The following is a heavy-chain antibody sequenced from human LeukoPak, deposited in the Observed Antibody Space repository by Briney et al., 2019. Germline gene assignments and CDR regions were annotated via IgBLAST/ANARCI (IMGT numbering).Heavy chain of an antibody. V-gene: IGHV1-2*02. CDR2: INPNSGAT. CDR3: AREGAYCGGDCYSDY. J-gene: IGHJ4*02. Sequence: ASVNVSCKASGYTFSGHYMHWVRQAPGQGLKWMGWINPNSGATKYAQKFQGRVTMTRDTSISTAYMEVSRLRFDDTAVYYCAREGAYCGGDCYSDYWGQGTLVTVSS. CDR1: GYTFSGHY. D-gene: IGHD2-21*01.